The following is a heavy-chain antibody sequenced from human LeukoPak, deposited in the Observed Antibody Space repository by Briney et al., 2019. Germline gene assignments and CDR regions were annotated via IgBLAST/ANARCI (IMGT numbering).Heavy chain of an antibody. CDR2: IKQDGSEK. Sequence: GGSLRLSCAASGFTFTNYWMTWVRQAPGKGLEWVANIKQDGSEKNYADSLKGRFTISRDNAKNSLYLQMNSLRVEDTAVYYCVRDSPIGSFWGQGTLVTVSS. CDR1: GFTFTNYW. CDR3: VRDSPIGSF. J-gene: IGHJ4*02. V-gene: IGHV3-7*01.